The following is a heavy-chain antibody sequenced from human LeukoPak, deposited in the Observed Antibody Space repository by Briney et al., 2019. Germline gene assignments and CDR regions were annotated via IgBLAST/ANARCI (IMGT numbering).Heavy chain of an antibody. J-gene: IGHJ4*02. CDR1: GGSFSGYY. V-gene: IGHV4-34*01. D-gene: IGHD6-13*01. CDR2: INHSGST. CDR3: ARDEIAAAGGFDY. Sequence: SETLSLTCAVYGGSFSGYYWSWIRQPPGKGLEWIGEINHSGSTNYNPSLKSRVTISVDTSKNQFSLKLSSVTAADTAVHYCARDEIAAAGGFDYWGQGTLVTVSS.